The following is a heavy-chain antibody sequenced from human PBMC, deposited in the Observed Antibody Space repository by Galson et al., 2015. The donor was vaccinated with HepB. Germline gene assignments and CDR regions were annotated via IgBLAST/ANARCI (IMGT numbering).Heavy chain of an antibody. J-gene: IGHJ4*01. CDR3: AAEQCSDPMGASCLKSFAS. CDR2: INPNSGRT. CDR1: GDTLTDYY. Sequence: SVKVSCKASGDTLTDYYMHWMRQAPGQGLEWIGGINPNSGRTKYLQKFQDRVTVTRDTPISTVNMELTRLTSDDTAVYYCAAEQCSDPMGASCLKSFASWGHGSLISGSS. D-gene: IGHD6-19*01. V-gene: IGHV1-2*02.